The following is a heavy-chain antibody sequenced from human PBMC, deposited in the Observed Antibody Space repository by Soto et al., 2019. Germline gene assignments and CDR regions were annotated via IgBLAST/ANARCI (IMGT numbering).Heavy chain of an antibody. D-gene: IGHD6-19*01. J-gene: IGHJ4*02. CDR1: GHSITSYY. CDR3: ARSPVAGPLID. CDR2: IYYSGST. Sequence: SETLSLTCTVAGHSITSYYWSWIRQTPGKGLEWIGYIYYSGSTNYNPSLKSRVTISVDTSKNQFSLKLNSVTPEDTAVYYCARSPVAGPLIDWGQGTLVTVS. V-gene: IGHV4-59*12.